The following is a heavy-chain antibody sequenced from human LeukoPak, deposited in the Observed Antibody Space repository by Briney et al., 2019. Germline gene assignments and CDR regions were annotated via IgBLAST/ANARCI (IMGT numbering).Heavy chain of an antibody. J-gene: IGHJ5*02. V-gene: IGHV4-34*01. CDR1: GGSYSGYY. Sequence: SETLSHTCAVYGGSYSGYYWSWIRQPPWKGLEWIGEINHSGSTNYNPSLKSRVTISVDTSKNQFSLKLSSVTAADTAVYYCARGGWLGDAWGQGTLVTVSS. CDR2: INHSGST. CDR3: ARGGWLGDA. D-gene: IGHD6-19*01.